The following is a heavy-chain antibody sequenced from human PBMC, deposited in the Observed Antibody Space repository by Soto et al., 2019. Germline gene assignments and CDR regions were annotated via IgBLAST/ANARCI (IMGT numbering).Heavy chain of an antibody. CDR3: ASGPLKIFGVVIRGGGYWFDP. V-gene: IGHV1-69*06. J-gene: IGHJ5*02. D-gene: IGHD3-3*01. CDR2: IIPIFGTA. Sequence: QVQLVQSGAEVKKPGSSVKVSCKASGGTFSSYAISWVRQAPGQGLEWMGGIIPIFGTANYAQKFQGRVTITAAKSTSTAYMGLSSLRSEDTAVYYCASGPLKIFGVVIRGGGYWFDPWGQGTLVTVSS. CDR1: GGTFSSYA.